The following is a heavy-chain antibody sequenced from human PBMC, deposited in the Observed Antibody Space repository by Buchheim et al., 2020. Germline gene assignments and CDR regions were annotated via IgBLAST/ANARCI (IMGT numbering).Heavy chain of an antibody. CDR1: GGSFSGYY. CDR3: ARAWRCSGGSCYGHYYGMDV. Sequence: QVQLQQWGAGLLKPSETLSLTCAVYGGSFSGYYWSWIRQPPGKGLEWIGEINHSGSTNYNPSLKSRVTISEDTSKNQFSLKLSSVTAADTAVYYCARAWRCSGGSCYGHYYGMDVWGQGTT. V-gene: IGHV4-34*01. D-gene: IGHD2-15*01. CDR2: INHSGST. J-gene: IGHJ6*02.